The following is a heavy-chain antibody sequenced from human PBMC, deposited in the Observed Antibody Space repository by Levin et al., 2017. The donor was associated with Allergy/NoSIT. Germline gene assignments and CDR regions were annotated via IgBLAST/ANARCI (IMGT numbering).Heavy chain of an antibody. CDR2: IWSDGSNK. V-gene: IGHV3-33*01. CDR3: ARDASTKAGVGSSLGGYIDY. J-gene: IGHJ4*02. CDR1: GFTFSSYG. D-gene: IGHD6-13*01. Sequence: GGSLRLSCAASGFTFSSYGMHWVRQAPGKGLEWVAVIWSDGSNKYYADSVKGRFTISRDNSKNTLYLQMNSLRAEDTAVYYCARDASTKAGVGSSLGGYIDYWGQGTLVTVAS.